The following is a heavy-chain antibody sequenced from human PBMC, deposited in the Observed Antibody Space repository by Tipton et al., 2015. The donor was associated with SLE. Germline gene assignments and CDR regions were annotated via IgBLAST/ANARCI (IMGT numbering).Heavy chain of an antibody. Sequence: TLSLTCVVSGGSMSGSNYYWGWIRQPPGKGLEWIGSVYYDGSTDYNPSLKSRVTISADTSTNHFSLKLTSVTASDTAIYFCARQYLSDWFDYWGQGTLVTVSS. CDR3: ARQYLSDWFDY. D-gene: IGHD6-19*01. V-gene: IGHV4-39*01. J-gene: IGHJ5*01. CDR2: VYYDGST. CDR1: GGSMSGSNYY.